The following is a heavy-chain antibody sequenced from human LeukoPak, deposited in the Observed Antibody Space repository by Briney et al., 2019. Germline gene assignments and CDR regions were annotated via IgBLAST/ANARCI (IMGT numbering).Heavy chain of an antibody. V-gene: IGHV3-74*01. J-gene: IGHJ4*02. D-gene: IGHD2-21*01. CDR1: GFTFSSYW. Sequence: AGGSLRLSCAASGFTFSSYWMHWVRQAPGKGLVWVSRINSDGSSTSCADSVKGRFTISRDNAKNTLYLQMNSLRAEDTAVYYCARGRLLPYYFDYWGQGTLVTVSS. CDR2: INSDGSST. CDR3: ARGRLLPYYFDY.